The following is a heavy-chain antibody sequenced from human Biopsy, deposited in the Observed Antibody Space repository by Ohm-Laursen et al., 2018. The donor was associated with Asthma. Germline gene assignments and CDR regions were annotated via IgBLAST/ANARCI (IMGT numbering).Heavy chain of an antibody. CDR2: ISGSGGST. CDR3: ARGDSSNWSHYYFDY. CDR1: GFTFGNFW. J-gene: IGHJ4*02. Sequence: SLRLSCSASGFTFGNFWMSWGRQTPGKGLEWVSAISGSGGSTYYADSVKGRFTISRDNSKNTLYLQMNSLRAEDTAVYYCARGDSSNWSHYYFDYWGQGTLVTVSS. D-gene: IGHD3-22*01. V-gene: IGHV3-23*01.